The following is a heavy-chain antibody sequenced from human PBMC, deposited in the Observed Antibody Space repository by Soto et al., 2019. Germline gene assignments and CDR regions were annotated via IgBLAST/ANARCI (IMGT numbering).Heavy chain of an antibody. CDR1: GFIFSSYG. D-gene: IGHD2-21*01. J-gene: IGHJ6*02. V-gene: IGHV3-33*01. Sequence: QVYLVESGGGAVQPGRSLRVSCESSGFIFSSYGMHWVRQAPGKGLEWVAFINYDGSNKFYGDSVKGRFTISRDNSKKTLLLQMSSLRGDDTAVYYCARCKQKVMHCAVDVWGQGATVTVTS. CDR2: INYDGSNK. CDR3: ARCKQKVMHCAVDV.